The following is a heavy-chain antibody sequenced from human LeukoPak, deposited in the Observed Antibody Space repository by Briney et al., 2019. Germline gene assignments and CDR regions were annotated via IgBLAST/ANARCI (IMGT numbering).Heavy chain of an antibody. CDR3: ARCVVRTSCSSGY. D-gene: IGHD2-2*01. CDR1: GYTLTSYD. V-gene: IGHV1-8*01. Sequence: ASVKVSCKASGYTLTSYDINWVRQATGQGLEWMGWMNPNSGNTGYAQKFQGRVTMTRNTSISTAYMELSSLRSEDTAVYYCARCVVRTSCSSGYWGQGTLVTVSS. CDR2: MNPNSGNT. J-gene: IGHJ4*02.